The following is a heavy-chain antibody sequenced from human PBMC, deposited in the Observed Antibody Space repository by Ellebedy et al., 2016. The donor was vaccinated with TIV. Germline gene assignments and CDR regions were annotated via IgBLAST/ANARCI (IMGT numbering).Heavy chain of an antibody. V-gene: IGHV3-11*05. Sequence: GESLKISXTASAFTFSDHYMSWVRQAPGKGLEWVSYMSTTTYTRYADSVKGRFSISRDNAKRSLFLQMNNVRAEDTAVYYCARGGRGYDSPLDFWGQGTLVTVSS. D-gene: IGHD6-25*01. CDR2: MSTTTYT. CDR1: AFTFSDHY. CDR3: ARGGRGYDSPLDF. J-gene: IGHJ4*02.